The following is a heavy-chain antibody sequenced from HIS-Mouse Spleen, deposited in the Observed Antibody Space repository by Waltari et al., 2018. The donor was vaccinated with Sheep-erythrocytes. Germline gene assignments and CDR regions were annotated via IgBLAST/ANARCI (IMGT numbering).Heavy chain of an antibody. V-gene: IGHV1-69*04. D-gene: IGHD1-26*01. CDR1: GGTFSSYA. CDR2: IIPSRGIA. CDR3: AQTGATTPHFDY. J-gene: IGHJ4*02. Sequence: QVQLVQSGAEVKKPGSSVKVSCKASGGTFSSYAISWVRQAPGQGLEWMGRIIPSRGIANKEQKFQGRVTITADKSTSTAYMELSSLRSEDTAVYYCAQTGATTPHFDYWGQGTLVTVSS.